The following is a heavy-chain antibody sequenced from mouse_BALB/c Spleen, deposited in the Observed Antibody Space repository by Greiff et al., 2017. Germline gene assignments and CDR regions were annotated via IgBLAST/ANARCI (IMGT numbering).Heavy chain of an antibody. CDR3: TTIYYDYDVVWFAY. CDR2: IDPETGGT. V-gene: IGHV1-15*01. J-gene: IGHJ3*01. Sequence: QVHVKQSGAELVRPGASVTLSCKASGYTFTDYEMHWVKQTPVHGLEWIGAIDPETGGTAYNQKFKGKATLTADKSSSTAYMELRSLTSEDSAVYYCTTIYYDYDVVWFAYWGQGTLVTVSA. CDR1: GYTFTDYE. D-gene: IGHD2-4*01.